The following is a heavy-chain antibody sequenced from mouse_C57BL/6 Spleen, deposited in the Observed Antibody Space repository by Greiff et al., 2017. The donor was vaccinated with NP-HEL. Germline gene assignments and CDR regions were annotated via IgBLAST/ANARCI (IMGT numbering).Heavy chain of an antibody. Sequence: EVKLQESGPGLVKPSQSLSLTCSVTGYSITSGYYWNWIRQFPGNKLEWMGYISYDGSNNYNPSLKNRISITRDTSKNQFFLKLNSVTTEDTATYYCAREGYYGSSYFDYWGQGTTLTVSS. D-gene: IGHD1-1*01. V-gene: IGHV3-6*01. CDR3: AREGYYGSSYFDY. J-gene: IGHJ2*01. CDR1: GYSITSGYY. CDR2: ISYDGSN.